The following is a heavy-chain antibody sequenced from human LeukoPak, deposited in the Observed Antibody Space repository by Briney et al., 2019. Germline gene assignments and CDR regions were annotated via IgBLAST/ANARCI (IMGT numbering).Heavy chain of an antibody. J-gene: IGHJ4*02. D-gene: IGHD5-12*01. V-gene: IGHV4-59*01. Sequence: SVTLSCTCTGSSASIDSYYWNWIRQPPGKGLQWLGCTYYSSTTDYNHSLKSRVTISMDTSKTQFSLELGSVTAADTAVYYCARDGYSGYGPSIYFDYWGQGTLVTVSS. CDR3: ARDGYSGYGPSIYFDY. CDR2: TYYSSTT. CDR1: SASIDSYY.